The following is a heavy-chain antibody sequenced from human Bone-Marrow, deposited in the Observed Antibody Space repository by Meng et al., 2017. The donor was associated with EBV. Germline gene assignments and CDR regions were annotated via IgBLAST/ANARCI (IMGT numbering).Heavy chain of an antibody. V-gene: IGHV3-74*03. J-gene: IGHJ4*02. CDR1: GFTFSSYW. CDR2: INEDGAVT. CDR3: SRDLVGSVDS. Sequence: EVQLVEFGGALVQPWGSLRLSCAASGFTFSSYWMHWVRQAPGKGLVWVSRINEDGAVTTYADSVKGRFTSSRDNAKNMLYLQMNGLRAEDTAIYYCSRDLVGSVDSWGQGTLVTVSS. D-gene: IGHD2-8*02.